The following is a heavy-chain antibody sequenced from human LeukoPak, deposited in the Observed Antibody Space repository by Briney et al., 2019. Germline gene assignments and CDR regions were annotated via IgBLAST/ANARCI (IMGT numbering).Heavy chain of an antibody. J-gene: IGHJ4*02. Sequence: GGSLRLSCVASGFPFSSYWMTWVRQAPGKGLEWVANIKEDGSKKSYVDSVKGRFTISRDNAKNSLYLQMNSLRAEDTAIYYCTRVGYIDEGIDYWGQGTLVTVSS. D-gene: IGHD5-24*01. CDR2: IKEDGSKK. V-gene: IGHV3-7*04. CDR1: GFPFSSYW. CDR3: TRVGYIDEGIDY.